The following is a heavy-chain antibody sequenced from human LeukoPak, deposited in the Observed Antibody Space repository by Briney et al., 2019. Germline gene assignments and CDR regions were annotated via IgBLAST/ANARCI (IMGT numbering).Heavy chain of an antibody. CDR3: ARVKRKYQLLKPLHETPSHYFDY. V-gene: IGHV4-59*12. CDR1: GGSISSYY. CDR2: IYYSGST. D-gene: IGHD2-2*01. Sequence: SETLSLTCTVSGGSISSYYWSWIRQPPGKGLEWIGYIYYSGSTNYNPSLKSRVTISVDTSKNQFSLKLSSVTAADTAMYFCARVKRKYQLLKPLHETPSHYFDYWGQGTLVTVSS. J-gene: IGHJ4*02.